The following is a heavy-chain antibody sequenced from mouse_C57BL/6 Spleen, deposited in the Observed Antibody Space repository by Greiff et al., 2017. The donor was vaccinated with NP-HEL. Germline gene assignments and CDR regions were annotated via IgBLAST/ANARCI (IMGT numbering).Heavy chain of an antibody. J-gene: IGHJ4*01. CDR2: IFPGSGST. CDR1: GYTFTDYY. V-gene: IGHV1-75*01. CDR3: ARGGAYYYGSSRYYAMDY. D-gene: IGHD1-1*01. Sequence: QVQLQQSGPELVKPGASVKISCKASGYTFTDYYINWVKQRPGQGLEWIGWIFPGSGSTYYNEKFKGKATLTVDKSSSTAYMLLSSLTSEDSAVYFCARGGAYYYGSSRYYAMDYWGQGTSVTVSS.